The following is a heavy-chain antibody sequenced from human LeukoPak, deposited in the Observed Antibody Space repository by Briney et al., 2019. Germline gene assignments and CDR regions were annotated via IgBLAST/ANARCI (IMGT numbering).Heavy chain of an antibody. CDR3: ARDQSYYYDSSGYYAFDY. Sequence: PGGSLRLSCAASGFTFSSYWMSWVRQAPGKGLEWVANIKQDGSEKYYVDSVKGRFTISRDNAKNSLYLQMNSLRAEDTAVYYCARDQSYYYDSSGYYAFDYWGQGTLVTVSS. V-gene: IGHV3-7*01. D-gene: IGHD3-22*01. J-gene: IGHJ4*02. CDR1: GFTFSSYW. CDR2: IKQDGSEK.